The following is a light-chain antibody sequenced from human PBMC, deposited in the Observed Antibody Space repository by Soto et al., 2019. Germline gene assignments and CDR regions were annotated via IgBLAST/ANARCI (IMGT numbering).Light chain of an antibody. Sequence: QSALTQPASVSGSPGQSITISCTGTSSDVGGYNYVSWYQQHPGKAPKLMIYDVSNRPSGVSNRFSGSKSGNTASLTISGLQAEDEADYYCSANTSSSLHVFGPGTKVTV. CDR2: DVS. CDR3: SANTSSSLHV. CDR1: SSDVGGYNY. J-gene: IGLJ1*01. V-gene: IGLV2-14*03.